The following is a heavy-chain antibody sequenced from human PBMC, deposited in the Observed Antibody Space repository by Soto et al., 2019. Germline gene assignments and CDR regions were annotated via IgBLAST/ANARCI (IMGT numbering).Heavy chain of an antibody. J-gene: IGHJ5*02. CDR1: GGSISNYY. D-gene: IGHD3-10*01. V-gene: IGHV4-59*01. Sequence: SETLSLTCTVSGGSISNYYWTWIRQPPGKGLEWIGYIYYSGSTNYNPSLKSRVTISVDTSKNQFSLKLSSVTAADTAVYYCARDRGFRNWFDPRGQGTLVTVSS. CDR2: IYYSGST. CDR3: ARDRGFRNWFDP.